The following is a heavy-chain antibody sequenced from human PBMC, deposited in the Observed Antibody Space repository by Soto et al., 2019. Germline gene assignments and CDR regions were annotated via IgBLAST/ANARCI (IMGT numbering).Heavy chain of an antibody. CDR3: AKRLSDIVVVPAARYDAFDI. D-gene: IGHD2-2*01. Sequence: VGSLRLSCAASGFTFSSYAMSWVRQAPGKGLEWVSAISGSGGSTYYADSVKGRFTISRDNSKNTLYLQMNSLRAEDTAVYYCAKRLSDIVVVPAARYDAFDIWGQGTMVTVSS. V-gene: IGHV3-23*01. J-gene: IGHJ3*02. CDR2: ISGSGGST. CDR1: GFTFSSYA.